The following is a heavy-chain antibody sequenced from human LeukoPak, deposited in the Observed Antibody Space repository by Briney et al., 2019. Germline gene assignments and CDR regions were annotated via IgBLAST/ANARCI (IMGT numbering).Heavy chain of an antibody. CDR2: IYYSGST. J-gene: IGHJ4*02. CDR3: ARHLGSGWFDY. Sequence: PSETLSLTCTVSGGSISSYYWSWIRQPPGKGLEWIGYIYYSGSTNYNPSLKSRVTISVDTSKNQFSLKLSSVTAADTVVYYCARHLGSGWFDYWGQGTLVTVSS. CDR1: GGSISSYY. V-gene: IGHV4-59*08. D-gene: IGHD6-19*01.